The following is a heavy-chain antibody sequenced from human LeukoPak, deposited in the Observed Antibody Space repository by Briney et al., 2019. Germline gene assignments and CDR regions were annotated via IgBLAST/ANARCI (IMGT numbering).Heavy chain of an antibody. CDR2: IYYSGST. CDR3: ARADVRGYGMDV. J-gene: IGHJ6*02. Sequence: SQTLSLTCTVSGGSISSGDYYWSWIRQPPGKGLEWIGYIYYSGSTYYNPSLKSRVTISVDKSKNQFSLKLSSVTVADTAVYYCARADVRGYGMDVWGQGTTVTVSS. D-gene: IGHD3-10*02. V-gene: IGHV4-30-4*01. CDR1: GGSISSGDYY.